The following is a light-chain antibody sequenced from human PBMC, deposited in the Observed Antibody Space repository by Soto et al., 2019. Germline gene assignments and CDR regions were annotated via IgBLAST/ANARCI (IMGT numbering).Light chain of an antibody. CDR1: QSLVYSDGNTY. V-gene: IGKV2-30*01. CDR2: KVS. Sequence: DIVMTQSPLSLPVTLGQPASISCRSSQSLVYSDGNTYLNWFHQRPGQSPRSLIHKVSDRDFGVPDRFSGSGSGTDFTLEISRVEAEDVGIYYCMQGTHWPPTFGQGTKVEIK. J-gene: IGKJ1*01. CDR3: MQGTHWPPT.